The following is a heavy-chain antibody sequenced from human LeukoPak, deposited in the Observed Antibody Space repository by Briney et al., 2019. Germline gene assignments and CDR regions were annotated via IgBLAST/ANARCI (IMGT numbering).Heavy chain of an antibody. J-gene: IGHJ6*03. V-gene: IGHV3-74*01. Sequence: GGSLRLSCAASGFTFSSYWMHWVRQAPGKGLVWVSRINSDGSSTSYADSVKGRFTISRDNAKNTLYLQMNSLRAEDTAVYYCVRESREWLLSYYYYYMDVWGKGTTVTVSS. CDR2: INSDGSST. CDR1: GFTFSSYW. D-gene: IGHD3-3*01. CDR3: VRESREWLLSYYYYYMDV.